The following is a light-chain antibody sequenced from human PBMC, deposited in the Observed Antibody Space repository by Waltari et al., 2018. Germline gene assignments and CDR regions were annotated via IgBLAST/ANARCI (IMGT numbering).Light chain of an antibody. CDR1: SSDVGGYNY. V-gene: IGLV2-14*03. J-gene: IGLJ3*02. CDR2: DVN. Sequence: QSALTQPASVSGSPGQSITISCTGTSSDVGGYNYVSWYQQYPGKAPKLKIYDVNKRAQGVSNRFAGSKSGNTASRTISGLQAEDEADYYCSSYTSSSTLVFGGGTKLTVL. CDR3: SSYTSSSTLV.